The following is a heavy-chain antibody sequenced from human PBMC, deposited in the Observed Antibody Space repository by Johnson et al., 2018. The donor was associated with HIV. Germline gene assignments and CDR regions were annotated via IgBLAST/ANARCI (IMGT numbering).Heavy chain of an antibody. CDR2: LSSDGSST. V-gene: IGHV3-74*01. Sequence: VQLVESGGGLVQPGGSLRLSCAASGFTFSTYWMLWVRQTPGKGLVWVSRLSSDGSSTTYAVSVRGRFTISRDNAKNTLYLEMNSLRAEDTAVYYCAREGPSERAGFDIWGQGTMVTVSS. CDR1: GFTFSTYW. J-gene: IGHJ3*02. CDR3: AREGPSERAGFDI.